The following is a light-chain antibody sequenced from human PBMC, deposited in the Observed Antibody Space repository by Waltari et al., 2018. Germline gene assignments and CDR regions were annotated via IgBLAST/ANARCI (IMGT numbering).Light chain of an antibody. CDR2: DDN. CDR1: NIGSKS. CDR3: QIWDTTTDSVV. J-gene: IGLJ2*01. Sequence: SYVLTQPPSVSVAPGQPAKITCGGNNIGSKSVHWYQQKPGQAPVLVVYDDNDRPSGIPERFSGSNSGNTATPTISRVEAGDEADYYCQIWDTTTDSVVFGGGTKVTAL. V-gene: IGLV3-21*02.